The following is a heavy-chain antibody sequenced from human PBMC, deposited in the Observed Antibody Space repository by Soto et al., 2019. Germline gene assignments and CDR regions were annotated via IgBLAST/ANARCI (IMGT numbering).Heavy chain of an antibody. CDR3: ARAKLVTRGASYNWFDP. J-gene: IGHJ5*02. CDR2: IYYSGST. D-gene: IGHD6-6*01. V-gene: IGHV4-31*03. Sequence: PSETLSLTCTVSGGSISSGGYYWSWIRQHPGKGLEWIGYIYYSGSTYYNPSLKSRVTISVDTSKNQFSLKLSFVTAADTAVYYCARAKLVTRGASYNWFDPWGQGTLVTVSS. CDR1: GGSISSGGYY.